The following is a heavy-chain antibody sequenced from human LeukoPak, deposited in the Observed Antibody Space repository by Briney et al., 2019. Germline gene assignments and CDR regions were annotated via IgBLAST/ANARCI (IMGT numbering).Heavy chain of an antibody. CDR2: MNPNSGNT. CDR3: ATYYYYYYSMDV. J-gene: IGHJ6*02. CDR1: GYTFTSYD. Sequence: ASVKVSCKASGYTFTSYDINWVRQATGQGLEWMGWMNPNSGNTGYAQKFQGRVTMTRNTSISTAYMELSSLRSEDTAVYYCATYYYYYYSMDVWGQGTTVTVSS. V-gene: IGHV1-8*01.